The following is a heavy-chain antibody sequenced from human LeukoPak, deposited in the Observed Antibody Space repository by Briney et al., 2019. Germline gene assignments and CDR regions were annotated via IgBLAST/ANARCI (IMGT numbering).Heavy chain of an antibody. J-gene: IGHJ4*01. D-gene: IGHD6-13*01. V-gene: IGHV3-7*01. CDR3: ARDGTAPGLYFDL. Sequence: GGSLRLSCEVSGFTFIDYWMNWVRQAPGKGLEWVASIRQDGGEKSYVDSVKGRFTLSRDNAKNSLYLQMSSLRAEDTAVYYCARDGTAPGLYFDLWGRGTLVTVSS. CDR1: GFTFIDYW. CDR2: IRQDGGEK.